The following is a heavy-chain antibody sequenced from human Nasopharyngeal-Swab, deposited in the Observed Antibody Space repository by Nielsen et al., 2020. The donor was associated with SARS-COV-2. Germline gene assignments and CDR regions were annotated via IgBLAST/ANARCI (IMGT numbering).Heavy chain of an antibody. CDR3: TRDTFGPTDS. J-gene: IGHJ4*02. Sequence: GESLKISCAASGFSLSSYWMHWVRQAQGKGLSWVSRINPDGNTINYADSVQGRFTISSDTAKNTLYLQMSSLSVEDTAVYYCTRDTFGPTDSWGQGPLVTVSS. CDR2: INPDGNTI. V-gene: IGHV3-74*01. CDR1: GFSLSSYW. D-gene: IGHD2/OR15-2a*01.